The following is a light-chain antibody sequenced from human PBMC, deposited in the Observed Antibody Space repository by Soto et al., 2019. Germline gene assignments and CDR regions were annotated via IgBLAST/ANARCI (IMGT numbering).Light chain of an antibody. Sequence: QSALTQPASVSGSPGQSITISCTGTSSDIGDYDYVSWYQQHPGKAPKLMIYEVSNRPSGVSNLFYGSKSGNTASLTISGLQAEDEAAFYCSSYKSSSILVFGGGTKVTVL. CDR3: SSYKSSSILV. J-gene: IGLJ3*02. CDR1: SSDIGDYDY. CDR2: EVS. V-gene: IGLV2-14*01.